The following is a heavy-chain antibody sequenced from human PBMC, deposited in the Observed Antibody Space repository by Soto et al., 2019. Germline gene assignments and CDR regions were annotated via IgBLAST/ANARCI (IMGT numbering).Heavy chain of an antibody. CDR1: GFTFSSYT. CDR2: ISGRGGNT. D-gene: IGHD2-8*01. V-gene: IGHV3-23*01. CDR3: AKGSNVMGRDY. J-gene: IGHJ4*02. Sequence: EVQLLESGGGLVQPGGSLRHSCAASGFTFSSYTMSWVRQAPGKGLEWVSAISGRGGNTYYADSVKGRFTISRDNSKNTLYLQKNSLRAEDTAGYYCAKGSNVMGRDYWGQGTLVTVSS.